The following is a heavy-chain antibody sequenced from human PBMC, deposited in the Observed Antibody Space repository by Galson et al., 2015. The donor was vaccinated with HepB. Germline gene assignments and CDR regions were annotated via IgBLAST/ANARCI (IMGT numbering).Heavy chain of an antibody. J-gene: IGHJ4*02. CDR2: INPNSGGT. CDR3: ATRGYSGYDYLRIVGATTYYFDY. V-gene: IGHV1-2*02. Sequence: SVKVSCKASGYTFTGYYMHWVRQAPGQGLEWMGWINPNSGGTNYAQKFQGRVTMTRDTSISTAYMELSRLRSDDTAVYYCATRGYSGYDYLRIVGATTYYFDYWGQGTLVTVSS. CDR1: GYTFTGYY. D-gene: IGHD5-12*01.